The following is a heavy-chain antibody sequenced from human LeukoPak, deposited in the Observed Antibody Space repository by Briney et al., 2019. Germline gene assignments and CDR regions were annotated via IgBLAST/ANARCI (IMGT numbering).Heavy chain of an antibody. CDR2: INTDGSST. V-gene: IGHV3-74*01. CDR1: GFTFSNYW. CDR3: ARAPYYFDY. J-gene: IGHJ4*02. Sequence: GSLRLSCAASGFTFSNYWMHWVRQGPGKGLVWVSRINTDGSSTAYADSVKGRFTVSRDNAKDTLYLQMNSLRAEDTAVYYCARAPYYFDYWGQGTLVTVSS.